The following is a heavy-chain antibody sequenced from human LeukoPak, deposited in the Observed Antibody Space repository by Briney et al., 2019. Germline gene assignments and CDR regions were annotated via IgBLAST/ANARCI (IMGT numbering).Heavy chain of an antibody. J-gene: IGHJ4*02. CDR3: ARPQKPYTYGRFDY. Sequence: NPSETLSLTCTVSGGSVSTYYWSWIRQPPGKGLEWIGYIYNSGSTNYNPSLKSRVTISVDTSKNQFSLKLSSVTAADTAVYYRARPQKPYTYGRFDYWGPGTLVTVSS. D-gene: IGHD5-18*01. V-gene: IGHV4-59*02. CDR1: GGSVSTYY. CDR2: IYNSGST.